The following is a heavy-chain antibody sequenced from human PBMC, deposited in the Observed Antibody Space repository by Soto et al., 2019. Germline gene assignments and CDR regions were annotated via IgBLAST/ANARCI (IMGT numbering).Heavy chain of an antibody. CDR1: GYTFTSYG. CDR3: ARDYDFWSVPTYYFDY. J-gene: IGHJ4*02. D-gene: IGHD3-3*01. Sequence: ASVKVSCKASGYTFTSYGISWVRQAPGQGLEWMGWISAYNGNTNYAQKLQGRVTMTTDTSTSTAYMELRSLRSDDTAVYYCARDYDFWSVPTYYFDYWGQGTLVTVSS. V-gene: IGHV1-18*01. CDR2: ISAYNGNT.